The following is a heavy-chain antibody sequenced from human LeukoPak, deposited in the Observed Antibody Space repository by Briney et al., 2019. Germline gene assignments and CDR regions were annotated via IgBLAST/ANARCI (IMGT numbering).Heavy chain of an antibody. CDR2: ISGSGSYI. CDR1: GIAFSDYY. Sequence: GGSLRLSCAASGIAFSDYYMTWIRQAPGKGLEWLSHISGSGSYIYYADSVKGRFTISRDNAKNSLYLQMNSLRADDTAIYYCARVPPQDRTWFDPWGQGTLVTVSS. J-gene: IGHJ5*02. V-gene: IGHV3-11*04. D-gene: IGHD2-15*01. CDR3: ARVPPQDRTWFDP.